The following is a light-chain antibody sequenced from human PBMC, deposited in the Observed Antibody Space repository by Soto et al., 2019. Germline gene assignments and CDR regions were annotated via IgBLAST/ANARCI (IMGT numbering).Light chain of an antibody. J-gene: IGKJ1*01. Sequence: VLTQSPATLSVSPGEGATLSCRASQNVATNLARYQQRPGQAPRLLIYGASKRAIGLPDRFSGSGSGTDFTLTISRLEPEDSAVYYCQQYGSSPTWTFGQGTKVDI. CDR3: QQYGSSPTWT. CDR1: QNVATN. CDR2: GAS. V-gene: IGKV3-20*01.